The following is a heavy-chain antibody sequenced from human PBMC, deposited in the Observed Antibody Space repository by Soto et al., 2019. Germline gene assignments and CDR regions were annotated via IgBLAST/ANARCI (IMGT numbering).Heavy chain of an antibody. CDR3: ARGWGRIFDY. CDR2: INHSGST. Sequence: QVKLQQGGAGLLKPSEPLSLTCAVNGGSFMGYYWNGIRQPPGKGLEWIGEINHSGSTNYNPSLKSRVTLSVDTSKNQFSLKLSSVTAADTAVYYCARGWGRIFDYWGQGTLVTVSS. J-gene: IGHJ4*02. V-gene: IGHV4-34*01. D-gene: IGHD7-27*01. CDR1: GGSFMGYY.